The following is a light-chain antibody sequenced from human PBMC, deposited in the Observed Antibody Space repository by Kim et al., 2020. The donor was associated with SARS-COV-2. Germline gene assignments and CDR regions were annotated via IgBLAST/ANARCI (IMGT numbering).Light chain of an antibody. V-gene: IGKV2-30*02. CDR3: MQGAHWPRYT. CDR2: KVS. CDR1: QSLVHSDGNTY. J-gene: IGKJ2*01. Sequence: PASRSCRSSQSLVHSDGNTYLTWYQQRPGQSPRRLIYKVSNRDSGVPDRFSGSGSDTDFTLKISRVEAEDVGVYYCMQGAHWPRYTFGQGTKLEI.